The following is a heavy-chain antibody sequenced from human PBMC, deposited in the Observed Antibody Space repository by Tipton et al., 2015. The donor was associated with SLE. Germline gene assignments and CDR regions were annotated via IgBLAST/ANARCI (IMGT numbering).Heavy chain of an antibody. CDR3: ARGDCSSTSCLDY. Sequence: TLSLTCAVYGGSFSGYYWSWIRQPPGKGLEWIGEINHSGSTNYNPSLKSRVTISVDTSKNQFSLKLSSVTAADTAVYYCARGDCSSTSCLDYWGQGTLVTVSS. D-gene: IGHD2-2*01. CDR2: INHSGST. V-gene: IGHV4-34*01. CDR1: GGSFSGYY. J-gene: IGHJ4*02.